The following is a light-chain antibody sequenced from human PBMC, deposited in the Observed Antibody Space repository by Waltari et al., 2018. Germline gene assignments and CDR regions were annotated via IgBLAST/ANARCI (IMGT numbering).Light chain of an antibody. CDR2: GAS. CDR1: QSVRSSY. Sequence: EIVLTKSPGTLSLSPGESATLSCRASQSVRSSYLAWYQQKPGQAPRLLIYGASSRATGIPDRFSGSGSGTDFTLTISRLEPEDFAVYYCQQYGSSSWTFGQGTKVEIK. V-gene: IGKV3-20*01. J-gene: IGKJ1*01. CDR3: QQYGSSSWT.